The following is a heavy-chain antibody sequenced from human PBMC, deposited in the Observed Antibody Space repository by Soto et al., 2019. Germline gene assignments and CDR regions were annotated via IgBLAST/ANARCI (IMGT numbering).Heavy chain of an antibody. J-gene: IGHJ5*02. D-gene: IGHD6-19*01. Sequence: EVQLVESGGGLVQPGGSLRLSCAASGFTVSSNYMSWVRQAPGKGLEWVSVFYSDSSTYYADSVKGRFTISRDNSKNTLYLQMNSLRAEDTAVYFCARGDSGGRIDLWGQGTLVTVSS. CDR2: FYSDSST. CDR3: ARGDSGGRIDL. CDR1: GFTVSSNY. V-gene: IGHV3-66*01.